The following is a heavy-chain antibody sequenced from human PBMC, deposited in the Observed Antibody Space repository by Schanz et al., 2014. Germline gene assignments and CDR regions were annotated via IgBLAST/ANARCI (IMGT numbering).Heavy chain of an antibody. D-gene: IGHD3-9*01. Sequence: VHLEESGGGLVQPGGSQRLSCAVSGFTFSNCDMTWVRQAPGKGLEWVALISYDGNNKFYTDSVKGRFTISRDNSKNTLYLQMNSLRAEDTAVYYCARTTNPFNFDSWPYLDYWGQGTLVTVSS. V-gene: IGHV3-30*03. CDR1: GFTFSNCD. J-gene: IGHJ4*02. CDR2: ISYDGNNK. CDR3: ARTTNPFNFDSWPYLDY.